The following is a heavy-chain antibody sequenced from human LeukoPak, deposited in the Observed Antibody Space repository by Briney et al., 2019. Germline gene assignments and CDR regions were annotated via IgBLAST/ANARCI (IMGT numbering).Heavy chain of an antibody. V-gene: IGHV1-2*02. D-gene: IGHD6-25*01. CDR3: ARGGMAATGLYYYYYMDV. J-gene: IGHJ6*03. Sequence: GASVKVSCKASGYTFTSYGISWVRQAPGQGLEWMGWINPNSGGTNYAQKFQGRVTMTRDTSKNQFSLKLSSVTAADTAVYYCARGGMAATGLYYYYYMDVWGKGTTVTISS. CDR1: GYTFTSYG. CDR2: INPNSGGT.